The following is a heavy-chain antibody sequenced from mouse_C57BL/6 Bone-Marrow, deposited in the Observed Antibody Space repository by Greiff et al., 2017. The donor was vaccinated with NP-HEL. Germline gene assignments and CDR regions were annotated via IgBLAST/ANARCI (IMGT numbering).Heavy chain of an antibody. J-gene: IGHJ2*01. CDR2: LDPENGDT. CDR1: GFNIKDDY. V-gene: IGHV14-4*01. CDR3: TTNDGYLGY. Sequence: EVQLQQSGAELVRPGASVKLSCTASGFNIKDDYMHWVKQRPEQGLEWIGWLDPENGDTEYASKFQGTATITADTSSNTAYLQLSSLTAEDTSVYYCTTNDGYLGYWGQGTTLTVSS. D-gene: IGHD2-3*01.